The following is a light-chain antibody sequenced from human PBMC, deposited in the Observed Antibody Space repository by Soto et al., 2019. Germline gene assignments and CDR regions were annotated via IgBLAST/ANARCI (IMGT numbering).Light chain of an antibody. CDR3: QSYDNSLSGMV. V-gene: IGLV1-40*01. Sequence: SVLTQPPSVSGAPGQRVTISCTGSSSNIGAGYEVHWYQQLPRTAPKLLIYGNSNRPSGVPDRFSGSKSGTSASLAITGHQAEDEADYYCQSYDNSLSGMVFGGGTKVTVL. CDR2: GNS. J-gene: IGLJ2*01. CDR1: SSNIGAGYE.